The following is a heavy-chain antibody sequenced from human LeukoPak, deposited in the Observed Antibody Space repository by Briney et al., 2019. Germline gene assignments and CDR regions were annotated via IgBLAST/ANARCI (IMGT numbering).Heavy chain of an antibody. D-gene: IGHD3-16*02. J-gene: IGHJ4*02. CDR1: GGTFSSYA. CDR3: ARDRGSDYDYVWGSYRQQGQPPQIDY. CDR2: IIPILGIA. V-gene: IGHV1-69*04. Sequence: GASVKVSCKASGGTFSSYAISWVRQAPGQGLEWMGRIIPILGIANYAQKFQGRVTITADKSTSTAYMELSSLRSEDTAVYYCARDRGSDYDYVWGSYRQQGQPPQIDYWGQGTLVTVSS.